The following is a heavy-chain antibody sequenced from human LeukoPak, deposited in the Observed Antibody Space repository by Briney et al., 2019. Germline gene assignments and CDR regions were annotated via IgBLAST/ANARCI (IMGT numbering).Heavy chain of an antibody. D-gene: IGHD6-13*01. CDR2: ISYDGSNK. CDR1: GFTFSSYA. CDR3: ARAYGIAAAVDY. J-gene: IGHJ4*02. Sequence: GGSLRLSCAASGFTFSSYAMHWVRQAPGKGLEWVAVISYDGSNKYYADSVKGRFTISRDNSKNTLYLRMNSLRAEDTAVYYCARAYGIAAAVDYWGQGTLVTVSS. V-gene: IGHV3-30-3*01.